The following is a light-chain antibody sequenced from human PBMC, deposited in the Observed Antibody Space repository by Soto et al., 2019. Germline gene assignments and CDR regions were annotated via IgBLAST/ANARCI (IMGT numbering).Light chain of an antibody. Sequence: DIVMTQSPDSLAVSLGERATINCKSSQSVLYSSNNKNYLAWYQQKPGQPPKLLIYWASTRESGVPDRFSGRGSGTDVTLTLSSLQAEDVAVYYCQQYYSTPPTFGQGTKVEIK. J-gene: IGKJ1*01. CDR2: WAS. CDR1: QSVLYSSNNKNY. CDR3: QQYYSTPPT. V-gene: IGKV4-1*01.